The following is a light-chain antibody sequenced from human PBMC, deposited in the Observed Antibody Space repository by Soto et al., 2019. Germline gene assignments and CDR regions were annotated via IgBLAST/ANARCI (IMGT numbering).Light chain of an antibody. J-gene: IGLJ1*01. CDR1: SSDVGSYNL. V-gene: IGLV2-14*02. CDR3: SSYTSSSTFV. Sequence: QSVLTQPASVSGSPGQSITISCTGTSSDVGSYNLVSWYQQHPGKAPKLMIYEGSKRPSGVSNRFSGSKSGNTASLTISGLQAEDEADYYCSSYTSSSTFVFGIGTKVTVL. CDR2: EGS.